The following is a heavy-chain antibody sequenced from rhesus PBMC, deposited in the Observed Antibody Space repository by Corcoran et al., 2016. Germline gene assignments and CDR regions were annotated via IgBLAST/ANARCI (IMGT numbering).Heavy chain of an antibody. J-gene: IGHJ4*01. CDR2: NYGSSGST. CDR1: GYSISSGYD. V-gene: IGHV4-127*01. D-gene: IGHD4-29*01. Sequence: QLQLQESGPGLVKPSETLSVTCAVSGYSISSGYDWSWIRHPQGKGLEWIGDNYGSSGSTNYNPSLKKRVTISKYTSKNQFSLKLSSVTAADTAVYYCAREYGSIFDYWGQGVLVTVSS. CDR3: AREYGSIFDY.